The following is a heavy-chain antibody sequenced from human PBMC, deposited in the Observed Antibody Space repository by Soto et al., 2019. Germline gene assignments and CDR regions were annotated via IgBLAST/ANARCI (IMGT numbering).Heavy chain of an antibody. D-gene: IGHD6-13*01. CDR2: ISSSSSYI. Sequence: GGSLRLSCAASGFTFSSYSMNWVRQAPGKGLEWVSSISSSSSYIYYADSVKGRFNISRDNAKNSLYLQMNSVRAEDTAVYYCASDGAQQLVEYYFDYWGQGTLVTVSS. CDR3: ASDGAQQLVEYYFDY. CDR1: GFTFSSYS. V-gene: IGHV3-21*01. J-gene: IGHJ4*02.